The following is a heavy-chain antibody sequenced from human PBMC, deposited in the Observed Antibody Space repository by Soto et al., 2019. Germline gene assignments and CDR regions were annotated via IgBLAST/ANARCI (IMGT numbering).Heavy chain of an antibody. J-gene: IGHJ4*02. D-gene: IGHD4-17*01. Sequence: GGSLRLSCAASGFTFSSYGMHWVRQAPGKGLEWVAVIWYDGSNKYYADSVKGRFTISRDNSKNTLYLQMNSLRAEDTAVYYCARDKGGDYLGLQFDYWGQGTLVTVSS. CDR2: IWYDGSNK. V-gene: IGHV3-33*01. CDR3: ARDKGGDYLGLQFDY. CDR1: GFTFSSYG.